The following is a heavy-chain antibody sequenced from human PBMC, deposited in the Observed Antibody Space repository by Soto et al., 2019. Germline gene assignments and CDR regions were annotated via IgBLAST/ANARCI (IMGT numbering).Heavy chain of an antibody. Sequence: ASVKVSCKASGYTFTSYGISWVRQAPGQGLEWMGWISAYNGNTNYAQKLQGRVTMTTDTSTSTAYMELRSLRSDDTAVYYCASSRKSRYDFWSGMDVWGQGTTVTVSS. CDR2: ISAYNGNT. J-gene: IGHJ6*02. D-gene: IGHD3-3*01. CDR1: GYTFTSYG. CDR3: ASSRKSRYDFWSGMDV. V-gene: IGHV1-18*01.